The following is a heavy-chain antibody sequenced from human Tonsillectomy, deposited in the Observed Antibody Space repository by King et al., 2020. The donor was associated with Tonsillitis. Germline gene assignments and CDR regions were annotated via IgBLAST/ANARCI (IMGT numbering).Heavy chain of an antibody. CDR2: IYYSGSP. D-gene: IGHD2-2*01. CDR1: GGSISSGEYY. Sequence: QLQESGPGLVKPLQTLSLTCTVSGGSISSGEYYWSWIRQPPGKGLEWIGYIYYSGSPYYSPSLKSSVTISVDTSNNQFSLRMTSVTAADTALYYCASVANGWGSTSCYWYFDYWGQGTLVTVPS. V-gene: IGHV4-30-4*01. J-gene: IGHJ4*02. CDR3: ASVANGWGSTSCYWYFDY.